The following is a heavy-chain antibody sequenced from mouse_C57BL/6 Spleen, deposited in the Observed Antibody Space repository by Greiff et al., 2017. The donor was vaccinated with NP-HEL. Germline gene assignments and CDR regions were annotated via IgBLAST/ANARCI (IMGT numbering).Heavy chain of an antibody. Sequence: VHVKQSGTVLARPGASVKMSCKTSGYTFTSYWMHWVKQRPGQGLEWIGAIYPGNSDTSYNQKFKGKAKLTAVTSASTAYMELSSLTNEDSAVYYCTKAYYSNSYAMDYWGQGTSVTVSS. D-gene: IGHD2-5*01. V-gene: IGHV1-5*01. J-gene: IGHJ4*01. CDR2: IYPGNSDT. CDR3: TKAYYSNSYAMDY. CDR1: GYTFTSYW.